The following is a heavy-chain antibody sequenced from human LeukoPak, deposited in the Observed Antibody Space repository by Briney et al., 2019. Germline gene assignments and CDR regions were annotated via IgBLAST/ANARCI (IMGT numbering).Heavy chain of an antibody. D-gene: IGHD2-15*01. V-gene: IGHV1-18*01. CDR3: ARVGGFPYDAFDI. CDR2: ISAYNGNT. Sequence: GASVKFSCKASGYTFTSYGTSWVRQAPGQGLEWRGGISAYNGNTNYAQKLQGRVTMTTDTSTSTAYMELRSLRSDDTAVYYCARVGGFPYDAFDIWGQGTMVTVSS. J-gene: IGHJ3*02. CDR1: GYTFTSYG.